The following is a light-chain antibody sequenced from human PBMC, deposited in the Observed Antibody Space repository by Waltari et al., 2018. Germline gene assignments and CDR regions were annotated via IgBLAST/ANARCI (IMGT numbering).Light chain of an antibody. Sequence: EIVLTQSPATLSLSPGERATLSCRASQSVSSDLAWYQQRPGQAPRLLIYDASTRATGLPARFTGSGSGTDFTLAISNLEPEDFAVYYCQQRSNWPYTFGQGTKLDFK. J-gene: IGKJ2*01. CDR2: DAS. V-gene: IGKV3-11*01. CDR1: QSVSSD. CDR3: QQRSNWPYT.